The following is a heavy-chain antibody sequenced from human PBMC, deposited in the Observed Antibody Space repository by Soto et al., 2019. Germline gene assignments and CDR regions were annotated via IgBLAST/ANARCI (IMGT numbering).Heavy chain of an antibody. J-gene: IGHJ6*03. CDR2: INHSGST. Sequence: QVQLQQWGAGLLKPSETLSLTCAVYGGSFSGYXXXWIRQPPGKGLEWIGEINHSGSTNYNPSLXXXVTISVDTSKNQFSLKLSSVTAADTAVYYCARGADCTNGVCSRAPYRRERYYMDVWGKGTTVTVSS. CDR3: ARGADCTNGVCSRAPYRRERYYMDV. CDR1: GGSFSGYX. D-gene: IGHD2-8*01. V-gene: IGHV4-34*01.